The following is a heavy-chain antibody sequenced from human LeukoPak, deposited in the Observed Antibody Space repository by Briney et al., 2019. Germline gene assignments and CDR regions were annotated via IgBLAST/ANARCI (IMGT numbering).Heavy chain of an antibody. Sequence: PGRSLRLSCAASGFTFSSYAMSWVRQAPGKGLEWVSGISGSGGGTNYADSVKGRFTISRDNSKNTLYLQMNSLRAEDTAVYYCAKDPQANGWTFYFDYWGQGTLVTVSS. V-gene: IGHV3-23*01. CDR2: ISGSGGGT. CDR1: GFTFSSYA. D-gene: IGHD6-19*01. J-gene: IGHJ4*02. CDR3: AKDPQANGWTFYFDY.